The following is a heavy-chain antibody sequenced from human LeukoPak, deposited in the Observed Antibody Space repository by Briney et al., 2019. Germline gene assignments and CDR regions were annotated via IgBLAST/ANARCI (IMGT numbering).Heavy chain of an antibody. CDR2: IYSGGST. CDR1: EFSVGSNY. V-gene: IGHV3-66*01. J-gene: IGHJ4*02. D-gene: IGHD5-12*01. Sequence: GGSLRLSCAASEFSVGSNYMTWVRQAPGKGLEWVSLIYSGGSTYYADSVKGRFTISRDNSKNTLYLQMNSLRAEDTAVYYCARGPSGCHNTGGQGTLVTASS. CDR3: ARGPSGCHNT.